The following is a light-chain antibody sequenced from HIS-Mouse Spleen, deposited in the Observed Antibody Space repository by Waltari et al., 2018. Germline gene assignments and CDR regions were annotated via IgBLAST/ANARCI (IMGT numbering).Light chain of an antibody. J-gene: IGLJ2*01. CDR3: SSYAGSNIVV. CDR1: STDVGSYNL. CDR2: EVS. V-gene: IGLV2-14*02. Sequence: QSVLTQPAPVSGSPGQSIPISCTGTSTDVGSYNLASWYQPHPGKAPKRMIYEVSNRPSGVPDRFSGSKSGNTASLTVSGLQAEDEADYYCSSYAGSNIVVFGGGTKLTVL.